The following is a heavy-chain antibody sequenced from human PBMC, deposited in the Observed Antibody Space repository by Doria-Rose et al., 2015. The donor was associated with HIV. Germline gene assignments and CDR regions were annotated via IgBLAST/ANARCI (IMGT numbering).Heavy chain of an antibody. CDR3: ARIKSSRWYHKYYFDF. V-gene: IGHV2-26*01. CDR2: IFSYYER. D-gene: IGHD6-13*01. CDR1: GVSLSSPGMG. J-gene: IGHJ4*02. Sequence: SGPVLVKPTETLTLTCTVSGVSLSSPGMGVSWIRQPPGKALEWLANIFSYYERYYETSRKTRLTISRGSAIRQVFRTMTDMDPLDTATYYCARIKSSRWYHKYYFDFWGQGTLVIVSA.